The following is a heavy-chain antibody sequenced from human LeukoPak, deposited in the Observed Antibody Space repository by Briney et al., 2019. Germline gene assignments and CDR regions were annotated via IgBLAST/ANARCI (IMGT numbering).Heavy chain of an antibody. CDR2: IKQDGSEK. V-gene: IGHV3-7*03. Sequence: GRSLRLSCAASGFTFSSYWMSWVRQAPGKGLEWVANIKQDGSEKYYVDSVKGRFTISRDNAKNSLYLQVNSLRAEDTAVYYCARDQRPVPAAINCYYGMHVWGKGTTVTVSS. CDR1: GFTFSSYW. CDR3: ARDQRPVPAAINCYYGMHV. J-gene: IGHJ6*04. D-gene: IGHD2-2*02.